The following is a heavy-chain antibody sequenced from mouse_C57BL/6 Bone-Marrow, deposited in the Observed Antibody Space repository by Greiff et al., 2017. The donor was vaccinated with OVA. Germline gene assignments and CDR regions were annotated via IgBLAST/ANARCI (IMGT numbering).Heavy chain of an antibody. Sequence: VQLQQSGTVLARPGASVKMSCKTSGYTFTSYWMHWVKQRPGKGLEWIGAIYPGNSDTSYNQKFKGKAKLTADKSSSTAYMELRSLTSEDSAVYFSAREDYGYYFDYWGQGTTLTVSS. CDR1: GYTFTSYW. CDR3: AREDYGYYFDY. V-gene: IGHV1-5*01. D-gene: IGHD2-4*01. J-gene: IGHJ2*01. CDR2: IYPGNSDT.